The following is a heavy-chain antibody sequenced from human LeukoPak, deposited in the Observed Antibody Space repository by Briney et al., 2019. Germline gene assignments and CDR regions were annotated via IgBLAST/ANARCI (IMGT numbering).Heavy chain of an antibody. D-gene: IGHD1-26*01. CDR1: GFTFSSYS. V-gene: IGHV3-21*01. CDR3: ARADGSYYFDY. J-gene: IGHJ4*02. CDR2: ISSSSSYI. Sequence: GGSLRLSCAASGFTFSSYSMNWVRQAPGKGLEWVSSISSSSSYIYYADSVKGRSTISRDNAKNSLYLQMNSLRAEDTAVYYCARADGSYYFDYWGQGTLVTVSS.